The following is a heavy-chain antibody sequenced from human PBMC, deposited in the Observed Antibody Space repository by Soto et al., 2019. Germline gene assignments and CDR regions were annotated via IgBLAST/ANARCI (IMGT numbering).Heavy chain of an antibody. D-gene: IGHD1-26*01. CDR3: AKPSGSHDYYARYV. CDR1: GGTFSSYA. V-gene: IGHV1-69*06. Sequence: SVKVSCKASGGTFSSYAINWVRQAPGQGLEWMGGVIPTFGTPNYAQKFQGRVTISADRSTSTAYMELTSLRSEDTAVYYLAKPSGSHDYYARYVWGQGTTGTVSS. CDR2: VIPTFGTP. J-gene: IGHJ6*02.